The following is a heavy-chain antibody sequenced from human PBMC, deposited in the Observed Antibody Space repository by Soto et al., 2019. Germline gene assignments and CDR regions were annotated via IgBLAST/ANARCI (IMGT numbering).Heavy chain of an antibody. CDR1: GFSFSDYY. D-gene: IGHD6-25*01. V-gene: IGHV3-11*01. J-gene: IGHJ4*02. CDR2: ISSGGRSI. Sequence: GSLRLSCTASGFSFSDYYMSWIRQAPGKGLEWLSYISSGGRSIKYADSVKGRFTISRDNDKNSLYLQIYSLRAEDTAVYYCAREAGPGSTDHWGQGTLVTVSS. CDR3: AREAGPGSTDH.